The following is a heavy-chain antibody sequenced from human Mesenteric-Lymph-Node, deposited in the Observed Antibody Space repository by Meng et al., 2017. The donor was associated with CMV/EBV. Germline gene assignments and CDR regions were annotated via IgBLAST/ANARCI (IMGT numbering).Heavy chain of an antibody. D-gene: IGHD2-2*01. J-gene: IGHJ5*02. Sequence: GESLKISCAASGFAVTNTHMSWVRQAPGKGLEWVSLIYNVGSTYYADSVKGRFTISRDTSKNTLYLDMDNLRADDTAVYYCASIYCSSTSCPKYNWFDPWGQGTLVTVSS. V-gene: IGHV3-53*01. CDR2: IYNVGST. CDR3: ASIYCSSTSCPKYNWFDP. CDR1: GFAVTNTH.